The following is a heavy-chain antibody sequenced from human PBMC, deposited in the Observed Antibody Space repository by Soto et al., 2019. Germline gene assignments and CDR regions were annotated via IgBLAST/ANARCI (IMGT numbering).Heavy chain of an antibody. J-gene: IGHJ6*02. Sequence: GGSLRLSCAASGFTFSSYDMHWVRQATGKGLEWVSAIGTAGDTYYPGSVKGRFTISRENAKNTLYLQMNSLRAEDTAVYYCARVRQMIAVAGPYYYYGMDVWGQGTTVTVSS. CDR2: IGTAGDT. V-gene: IGHV3-13*01. CDR3: ARVRQMIAVAGPYYYYGMDV. CDR1: GFTFSSYD. D-gene: IGHD6-19*01.